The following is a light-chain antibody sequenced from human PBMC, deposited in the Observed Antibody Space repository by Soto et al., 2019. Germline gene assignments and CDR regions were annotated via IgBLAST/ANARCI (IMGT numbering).Light chain of an antibody. CDR3: QKYNNAPFT. CDR1: QGISDY. Sequence: DIQMTQSPSSLSASVGDRVTITCRASQGISDYLAWYQQKPGKVPKVLIYAASTSQSGVPSRFSGSGSGTDFTLTISSLQPEDVATYYCQKYNNAPFTFGPGTKVDIK. V-gene: IGKV1-27*01. CDR2: AAS. J-gene: IGKJ3*01.